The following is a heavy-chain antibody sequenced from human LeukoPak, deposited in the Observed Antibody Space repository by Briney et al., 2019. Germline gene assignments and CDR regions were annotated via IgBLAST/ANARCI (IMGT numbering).Heavy chain of an antibody. J-gene: IGHJ3*02. D-gene: IGHD3-22*01. CDR2: ITSIGSYI. CDR3: ARKGYYDSGTFDI. V-gene: IGHV3-21*01. Sequence: KSGGSLRLSCAVSGFSFGTYSMNWVRQAPGKGLEWVSSITSIGSYIYYADSVKGRFTISRDNANNSLYLQMNSLRAEDTAVYYCARKGYYDSGTFDIWGQGTMVTVSS. CDR1: GFSFGTYS.